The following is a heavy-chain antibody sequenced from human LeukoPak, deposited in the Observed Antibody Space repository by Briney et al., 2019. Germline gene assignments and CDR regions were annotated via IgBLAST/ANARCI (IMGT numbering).Heavy chain of an antibody. D-gene: IGHD6-19*01. J-gene: IGHJ4*02. Sequence: GGSLRLSCAASGFTFINYAMSWVRQAPGKGLEWVSAISGSGGSTYYADSVKGRFTISRDNSKNTLYLQMNSLRAEDTAVYYCAKDLRIAVAAYFDYWGQGTLVTVSS. CDR2: ISGSGGST. CDR3: AKDLRIAVAAYFDY. V-gene: IGHV3-23*01. CDR1: GFTFINYA.